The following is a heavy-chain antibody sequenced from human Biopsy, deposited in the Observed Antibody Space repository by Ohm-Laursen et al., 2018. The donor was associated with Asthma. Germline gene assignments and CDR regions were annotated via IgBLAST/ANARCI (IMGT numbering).Heavy chain of an antibody. V-gene: IGHV3-30*03. CDR2: ISYDGGNK. D-gene: IGHD4-23*01. J-gene: IGHJ3*02. Sequence: SLRLSCAASGFTFSLYDIHWVRQAPGKGLKWVAVISYDGGNKFYGDSVKGRFTLSRDNSRNTLYLQMNSLRVEDTAIYYCARTHERWTSIQDDALDIRGQGTMVIVSS. CDR3: ARTHERWTSIQDDALDI. CDR1: GFTFSLYD.